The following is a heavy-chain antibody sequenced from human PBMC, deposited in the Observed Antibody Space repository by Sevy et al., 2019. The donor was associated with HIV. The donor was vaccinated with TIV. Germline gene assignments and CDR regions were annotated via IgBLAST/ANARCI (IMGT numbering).Heavy chain of an antibody. J-gene: IGHJ4*02. D-gene: IGHD3-22*01. CDR1: GISFNNYG. Sequence: GGSLRLSCAASGISFNNYGMHWVRRAPGKGLEWLAVISYDGTNQYYADSVKGRFTISRDDSKNTLYLQMNSNRAEDTAVYYCARGQLKTQGSGPYYYDSSGYQGGYWGQGTLVTVSS. CDR2: ISYDGTNQ. CDR3: ARGQLKTQGSGPYYYDSSGYQGGY. V-gene: IGHV3-30*03.